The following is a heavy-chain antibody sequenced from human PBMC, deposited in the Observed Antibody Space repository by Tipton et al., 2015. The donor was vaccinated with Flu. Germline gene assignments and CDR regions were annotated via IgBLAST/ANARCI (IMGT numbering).Heavy chain of an antibody. CDR1: GFTFSSYG. D-gene: IGHD3-10*01. V-gene: IGHV3-33*01. J-gene: IGHJ4*02. Sequence: QVQLVQSGGGVVQPGRSLRLSCAASGFTFSSYGMHWVRQAPGKGLEWVAVIWYDGSNKYYADSVKGRFTISRDNSKNTLYLQRNSLRAEDTAVYYCAREGRHYYRSGNHHRGFNYWGQGTLVTLSS. CDR3: AREGRHYYRSGNHHRGFNY. CDR2: IWYDGSNK.